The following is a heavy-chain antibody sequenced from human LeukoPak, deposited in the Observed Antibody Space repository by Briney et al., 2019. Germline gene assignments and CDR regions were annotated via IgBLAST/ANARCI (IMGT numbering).Heavy chain of an antibody. D-gene: IGHD4-11*01. CDR3: ATVEEPMGMTTVTPGAFDI. CDR1: GYTLTELS. V-gene: IGHV1-24*01. CDR2: FDPEDGET. J-gene: IGHJ3*02. Sequence: ASVKVSCKVSGYTLTELSMHWVRQAPGKGLEWMGGFDPEDGETIYAQKFQGRVTMTEDTSTDTAYMELSSLRSEGTAVYYCATVEEPMGMTTVTPGAFDIWGQGTMVTVSS.